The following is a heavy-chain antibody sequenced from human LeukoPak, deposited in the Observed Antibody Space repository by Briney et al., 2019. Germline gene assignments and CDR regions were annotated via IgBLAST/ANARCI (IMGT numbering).Heavy chain of an antibody. Sequence: SETLSLTCTVSGGSISDCYWSWIRQPPGKGLEWIGYLYYSESANYNPSLKSRVTVSVDTSKNQFSLKMTSVTAADTAVYYCARRGGSPLGAFDIWGQGTMVTVSS. CDR2: LYYSESA. D-gene: IGHD1-26*01. CDR1: GGSISDCY. CDR3: ARRGGSPLGAFDI. J-gene: IGHJ3*02. V-gene: IGHV4-59*01.